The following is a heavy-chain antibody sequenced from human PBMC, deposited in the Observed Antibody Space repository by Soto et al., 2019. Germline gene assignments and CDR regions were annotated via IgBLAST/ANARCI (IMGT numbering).Heavy chain of an antibody. CDR2: INPSGGT. CDR3: ARVLAARASRDFDY. CDR1: GGSFSTDY. J-gene: IGHJ4*02. V-gene: IGHV4-34*01. Sequence: SETLSLTCAVYGGSFSTDYWSWIRQPPGKGLERIGEINPSGGTNYNPSLKSRVTISVATSKNQFSLKLSSVTAADTAVYYCARVLAARASRDFDYWGQGTLVTVSS. D-gene: IGHD6-6*01.